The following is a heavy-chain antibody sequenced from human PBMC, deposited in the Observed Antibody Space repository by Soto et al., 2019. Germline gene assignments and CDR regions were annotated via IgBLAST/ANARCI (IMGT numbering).Heavy chain of an antibody. D-gene: IGHD3-10*01. CDR2: IYYSGTT. J-gene: IGHJ4*02. Sequence: SETLSLTCAVSGGSISSGGYSWSWIRQPPGKGLEWIGYIYYSGTTNYNPSLKSRVTISVDTSKDQFSLKLSSVTAADTAVYYCARGGGNFDYWGQGTLVTVSS. CDR1: GGSISSGGYS. CDR3: ARGGGNFDY. V-gene: IGHV4-61*08.